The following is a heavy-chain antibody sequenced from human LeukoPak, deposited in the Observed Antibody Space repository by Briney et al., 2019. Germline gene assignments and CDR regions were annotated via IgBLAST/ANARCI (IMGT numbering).Heavy chain of an antibody. Sequence: GGSLRLSCTASGFTFSSYTMNWVRQAPGKGLEWVSSISSSSSNIYYADSVKGRFTISRDNAENSLDLQMNSLRAEDTGVYYCTSQGGFDNWGQGTLVTVSS. CDR3: TSQGGFDN. CDR2: ISSSSSNI. D-gene: IGHD2-15*01. CDR1: GFTFSSYT. V-gene: IGHV3-21*01. J-gene: IGHJ4*02.